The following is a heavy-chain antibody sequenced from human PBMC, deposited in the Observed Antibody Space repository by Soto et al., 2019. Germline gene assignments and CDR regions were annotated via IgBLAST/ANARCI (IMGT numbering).Heavy chain of an antibody. CDR3: ARPGGGAGGYFDY. CDR2: IIPIFGTA. CDR1: GGTFSSYA. D-gene: IGHD6-19*01. J-gene: IGHJ4*02. V-gene: IGHV1-69*01. Sequence: QVQLVQSGAEVKKPGSSVKVSCKASGGTFSSYAISWVRQAPGQGLEWMGGIIPIFGTANYAQKFQGRVTITADESTSTAYVELGSLRAGDTAVYYFARPGGGAGGYFDYWGQGTLVTVSS.